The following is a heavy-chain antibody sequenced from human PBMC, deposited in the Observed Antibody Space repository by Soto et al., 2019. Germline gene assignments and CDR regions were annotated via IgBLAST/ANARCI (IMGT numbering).Heavy chain of an antibody. CDR3: ARWPQPRGTGDPCVVDV. CDR2: IVPSLETT. J-gene: IGHJ6*04. V-gene: IGHV1-69*09. D-gene: IGHD2-8*02. Sequence: QVQLVQSGTEVKKPGSSVKVSCKASVGTFSSSGFSWVRQAPGQGLEWMGMIVPSLETTKYAQKFQARVTITADQFTSTAYMELSSLRSEYTAVYYCARWPQPRGTGDPCVVDVWGEGTRVSVSS. CDR1: VGTFSSSG.